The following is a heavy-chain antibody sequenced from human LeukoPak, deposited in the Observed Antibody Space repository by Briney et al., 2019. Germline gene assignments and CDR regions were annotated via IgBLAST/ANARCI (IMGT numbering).Heavy chain of an antibody. Sequence: GGSLRLSCAASGFTFSSYAMSWVRQAQGKGLEWVSAISGSGAYTYYADSVKGRFTISRDNAKNSLYLQMNSLRAEDTAVYYCARVRGSGSSWYEYYYYYYGMDVWGQGTTVTVSS. CDR3: ARVRGSGSSWYEYYYYYYGMDV. J-gene: IGHJ6*02. D-gene: IGHD6-13*01. CDR2: ISGSGAYT. V-gene: IGHV3-21*01. CDR1: GFTFSSYA.